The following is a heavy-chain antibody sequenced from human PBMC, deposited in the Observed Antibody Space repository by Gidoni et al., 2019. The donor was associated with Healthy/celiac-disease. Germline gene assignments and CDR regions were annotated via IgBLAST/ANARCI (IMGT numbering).Heavy chain of an antibody. CDR3: ARVACSGGSCYSFYYYYMDV. Sequence: EVQLVESGGGLVQPGGSLRLSCAASGFTFSSYWMHWVRQAPGKGLVWVSRINSDGSSTSYADSVKGRFTISRDNAKNTLYLQMNSLRAEDTAVYYCARVACSGGSCYSFYYYYMDVWGKGTTVTVSS. CDR2: INSDGSST. J-gene: IGHJ6*03. V-gene: IGHV3-74*01. CDR1: GFTFSSYW. D-gene: IGHD2-15*01.